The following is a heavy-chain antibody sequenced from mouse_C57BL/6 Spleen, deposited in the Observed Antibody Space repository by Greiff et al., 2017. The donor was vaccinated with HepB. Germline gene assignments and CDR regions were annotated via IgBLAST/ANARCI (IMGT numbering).Heavy chain of an antibody. D-gene: IGHD1-1*01. J-gene: IGHJ3*01. Sequence: EVQLQQSGPELVKPGASVKISCKASGYTFTDYYMNWVKQSHGKSLEWIGDINPNNGGTSYNQKFKGKATLTVDKSSSTAYMELRSLTSEDSAVYYCAREGHYYGSAWFAYWGQGTLVTVSA. CDR1: GYTFTDYY. CDR3: AREGHYYGSAWFAY. V-gene: IGHV1-26*01. CDR2: INPNNGGT.